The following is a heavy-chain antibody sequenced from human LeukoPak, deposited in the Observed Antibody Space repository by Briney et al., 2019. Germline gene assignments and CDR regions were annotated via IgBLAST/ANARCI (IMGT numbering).Heavy chain of an antibody. V-gene: IGHV1-2*02. CDR2: INPNSGGT. D-gene: IGHD3-10*01. J-gene: IGHJ5*02. CDR1: GYTFTGYY. CDR3: ARDRALPSAHDNWFDP. Sequence: ASVKVSCKASGYTFTGYYMHWVRQAPEQGLEWMGWINPNSGGTNYAQKFQGRVTMTRDTSISTAYMELSRLRSDDTAVYYCARDRALPSAHDNWFDPWGQGTLVTVSS.